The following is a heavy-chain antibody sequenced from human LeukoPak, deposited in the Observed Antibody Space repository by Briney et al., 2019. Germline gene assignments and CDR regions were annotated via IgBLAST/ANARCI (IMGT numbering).Heavy chain of an antibody. D-gene: IGHD3-10*02. CDR2: ISSSSSTI. CDR3: AELGITMIGGV. CDR1: GFTFSSYS. J-gene: IGHJ6*04. Sequence: GGSLRLSCAASGFTFSSYSMNWVRQAPGKGLEWVSYISSSSSTIYYADSVKGRFTISRENAKNPLYRQMNSLRAEDTAVYYCAELGITMIGGVWGKGTTVTISS. V-gene: IGHV3-48*01.